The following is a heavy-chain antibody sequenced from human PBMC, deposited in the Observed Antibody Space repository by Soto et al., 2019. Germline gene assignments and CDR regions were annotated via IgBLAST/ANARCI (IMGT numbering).Heavy chain of an antibody. J-gene: IGHJ3*02. CDR2: INWNGGST. V-gene: IGHV3-20*01. D-gene: IGHD3-3*01. CDR3: ARDISHGIFGGVGAFDI. CDR1: GFTFDDYG. Sequence: PGGSLRLSCAASGFTFDDYGMSWVRQAPGKGLEWVSGINWNGGSTGYADSVKGRFTISRDNAKNSLYLQMNSLRAEDTALYHCARDISHGIFGGVGAFDIWGQGTMVTVSS.